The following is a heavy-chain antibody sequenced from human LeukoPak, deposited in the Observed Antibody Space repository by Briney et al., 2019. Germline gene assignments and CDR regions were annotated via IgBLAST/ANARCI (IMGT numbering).Heavy chain of an antibody. D-gene: IGHD2-15*01. Sequence: SETLSLTCTVSGGSISSSSYYWGWIRQPPGKGLEWIGSIYYSGSTYYNPSLKSRVTISVDTSKNQFSLKLSSVTAADTAVYYCTGGGQTRYCSGGSCYPNWFDPWGQGTLVTVSS. J-gene: IGHJ5*02. CDR2: IYYSGST. CDR3: TGGGQTRYCSGGSCYPNWFDP. V-gene: IGHV4-39*01. CDR1: GGSISSSSYY.